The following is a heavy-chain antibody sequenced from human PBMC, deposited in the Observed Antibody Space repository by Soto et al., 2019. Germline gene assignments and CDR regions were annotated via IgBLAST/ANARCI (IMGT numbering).Heavy chain of an antibody. D-gene: IGHD3-10*01. J-gene: IGHJ5*02. CDR1: GGSISSSSYY. Sequence: SETLSLTCTVSGGSISSSSYYWGWIRQPPGKGLEWIGSIYYSGSTYYNPSLKSRVTISVDTSKNQFSLKLSSVTAADTAVYYCARGNVLLWFGELSYYNWFDPWGQGTLVTVSS. CDR3: ARGNVLLWFGELSYYNWFDP. CDR2: IYYSGST. V-gene: IGHV4-39*01.